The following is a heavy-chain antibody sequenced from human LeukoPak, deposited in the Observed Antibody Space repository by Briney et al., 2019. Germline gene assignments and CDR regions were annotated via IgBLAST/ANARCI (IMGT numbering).Heavy chain of an antibody. CDR2: TYYRSKWYN. J-gene: IGHJ4*02. V-gene: IGHV6-1*01. D-gene: IGHD3-10*01. CDR1: RDSVSSNSAT. CDR3: ARDVSGRYDY. Sequence: SQTLSLTCAISRDSVSSNSATWNWIRQSPSRGLEWLGRTYYRSKWYNDYVVSVNSRITINPDTSKNQFSLHLNFVTPEDTAIYYCARDVSGRYDYWGQGTLVTVSS.